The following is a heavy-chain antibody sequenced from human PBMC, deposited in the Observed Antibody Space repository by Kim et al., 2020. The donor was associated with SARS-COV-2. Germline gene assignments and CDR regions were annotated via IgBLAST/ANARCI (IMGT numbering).Heavy chain of an antibody. CDR3: AREGSSGWYVPYYYYGMDV. CDR2: TYYRSKWYN. J-gene: IGHJ6*02. CDR1: GDSVSRNSAA. V-gene: IGHV6-1*01. D-gene: IGHD6-19*01. Sequence: SQTLSLTCAISGDSVSRNSAAWNWIRQSPSRGLEWLGRTYYRSKWYNDYAVSVKSRITINPDTSKNQFSLQLNSVTPEDTAVYYCAREGSSGWYVPYYYYGMDVWGQGTTVTVSS.